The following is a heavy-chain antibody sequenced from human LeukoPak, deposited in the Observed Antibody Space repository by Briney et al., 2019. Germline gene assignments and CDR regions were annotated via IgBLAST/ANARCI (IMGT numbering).Heavy chain of an antibody. D-gene: IGHD1-26*01. CDR1: GGSVRRYY. J-gene: IGHJ3*02. Sequence: SETLSLTCTVSGGSVRRYYWSWIRQPPGEGLEWIAYIHNTGSTNYNPSLKSRITISLDTSKNEFSLKLTSVTAADTAVYYCVRDWEGFNFDIWGQGTMVTVSS. CDR3: VRDWEGFNFDI. V-gene: IGHV4-59*02. CDR2: IHNTGST.